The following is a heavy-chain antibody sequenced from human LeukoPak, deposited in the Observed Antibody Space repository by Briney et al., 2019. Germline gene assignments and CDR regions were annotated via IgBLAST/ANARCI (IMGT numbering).Heavy chain of an antibody. CDR1: GGSISSSSYY. D-gene: IGHD6-19*01. Sequence: SETLSLTCTVSGGSISSSSYYWGWIRQPPGKGLEWIGSIYYSGSTYYNPSLKSRVTISVDTSKNQFSLKLSSVTAADTAVYYCARHVYSSGWYTWVDYFDYWGQGTLVTVSS. CDR3: ARHVYSSGWYTWVDYFDY. CDR2: IYYSGST. J-gene: IGHJ4*02. V-gene: IGHV4-39*01.